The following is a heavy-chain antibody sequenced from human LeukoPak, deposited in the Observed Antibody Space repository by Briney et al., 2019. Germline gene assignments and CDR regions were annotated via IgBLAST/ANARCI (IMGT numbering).Heavy chain of an antibody. D-gene: IGHD2/OR15-2a*01. CDR3: ARDEEECDAFDI. J-gene: IGHJ3*02. Sequence: SETLSLTCTVSGGSISSSSYYWSWIRQPAGKGLEWIGRIYTSGSTNYNPSLKSRVTISVDTSKNQFSLKLSSVTAADTAVYYCARDEEECDAFDIWGQGTMVTVSS. V-gene: IGHV4-61*02. CDR1: GGSISSSSYY. CDR2: IYTSGST.